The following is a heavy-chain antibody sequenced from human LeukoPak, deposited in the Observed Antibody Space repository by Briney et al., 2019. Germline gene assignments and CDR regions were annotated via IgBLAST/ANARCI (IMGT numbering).Heavy chain of an antibody. CDR3: ARGVWLQHFDY. CDR1: GGSISTYY. J-gene: IGHJ4*02. D-gene: IGHD6-19*01. CDR2: IYYTGST. V-gene: IGHV4-59*01. Sequence: PSETLSLTCTVSGGSISTYYWSWIRQSPEKGLEWIGYIYYTGSTKYNPSLKGRVTISVDTSKNQFSLKLSSVTAADTAVYYCARGVWLQHFDYWGQGTLVTVSS.